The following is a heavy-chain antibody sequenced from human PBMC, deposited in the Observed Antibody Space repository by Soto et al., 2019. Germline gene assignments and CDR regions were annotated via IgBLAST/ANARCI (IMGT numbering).Heavy chain of an antibody. Sequence: ASVKVSCKSSGYSFTSYYMHWVRQAPGQGLEWMGIMNPSGGSTTYAQKFQGRVTMTRDTSTSTVYMELSSVRSEDTAVYYCARALPRSSGYSYGALDYWGQGTLVTSPQ. J-gene: IGHJ4*02. CDR2: MNPSGGST. D-gene: IGHD5-18*01. CDR3: ARALPRSSGYSYGALDY. V-gene: IGHV1-46*01. CDR1: GYSFTSYY.